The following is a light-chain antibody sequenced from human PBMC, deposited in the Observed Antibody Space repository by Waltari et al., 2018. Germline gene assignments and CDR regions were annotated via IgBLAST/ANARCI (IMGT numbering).Light chain of an antibody. CDR2: GNN. V-gene: IGLV3-19*01. CDR1: SPRSYY. CDR3: NSRDSTGNHQV. Sequence: SSELTQDPAVSVALGETARITCQGDSPRSYYASWYQQKQGQAPVLVGYGNNKRPSGNPDRFSGSSSGDTASLTITGAQAEDEADYYCNSRDSTGNHQVFGGGTKVTVL. J-gene: IGLJ3*02.